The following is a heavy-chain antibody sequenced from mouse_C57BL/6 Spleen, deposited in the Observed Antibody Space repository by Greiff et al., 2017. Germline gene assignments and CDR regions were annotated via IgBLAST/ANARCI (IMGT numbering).Heavy chain of an antibody. CDR2: IYPGDGDT. J-gene: IGHJ2*01. CDR3: ARLASTGTFDY. CDR1: GYAFSSYW. D-gene: IGHD4-1*02. Sequence: QVHVKQSGAELVKPGASVKISCKASGYAFSSYWMNWVKQRPGKGLEWIGQIYPGDGDTNYNGKFKGKATLTADKSSSTAYMQLSSLTSEDSAVYFCARLASTGTFDYWGQGTTLTVAS. V-gene: IGHV1-80*01.